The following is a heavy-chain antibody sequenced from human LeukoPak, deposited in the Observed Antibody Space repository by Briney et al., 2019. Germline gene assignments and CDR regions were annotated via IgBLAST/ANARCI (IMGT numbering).Heavy chain of an antibody. Sequence: GESLKISCKGSGYSLTNYWIAWVRQMSGKGLEWMGITYPSDSDTKYSPSFRGQIVISADKSISTAYLQWSSLTASDTAMYYCATLDYYDSRGAFAYWGQGTLVTVSS. CDR2: TYPSDSDT. J-gene: IGHJ4*02. D-gene: IGHD3-22*01. CDR1: GYSLTNYW. CDR3: ATLDYYDSRGAFAY. V-gene: IGHV5-51*01.